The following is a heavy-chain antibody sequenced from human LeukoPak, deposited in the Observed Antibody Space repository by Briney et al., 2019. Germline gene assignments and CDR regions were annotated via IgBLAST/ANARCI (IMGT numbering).Heavy chain of an antibody. CDR2: ISISSNTI. V-gene: IGHV3-48*04. CDR1: GFTFSSYS. J-gene: IGHJ6*04. Sequence: GGSLRLSCAASGFTFSSYSMNWVRQAPGKGLEWVSYISISSNTIYYADSVKGRFTISRDNAKNSLYLQMNSLRAEDTAVYYCAELGITMIGGVWGKGTTVTISS. CDR3: AELGITMIGGV. D-gene: IGHD3-10*02.